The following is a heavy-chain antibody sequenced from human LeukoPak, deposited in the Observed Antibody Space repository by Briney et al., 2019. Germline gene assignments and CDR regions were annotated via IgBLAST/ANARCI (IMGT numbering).Heavy chain of an antibody. CDR3: ARDASDHDAFDI. CDR2: IYYSGST. CDR1: Y. Sequence: YWIGWVRQMPGKGLEWIGYIYYSGSTYYNPSLKSRVTISVDTSKNQFSLKLSSVTAADTAVYYCARDASDHDAFDIWGQGTMVTVSS. D-gene: IGHD2-21*01. V-gene: IGHV4-30-4*08. J-gene: IGHJ3*02.